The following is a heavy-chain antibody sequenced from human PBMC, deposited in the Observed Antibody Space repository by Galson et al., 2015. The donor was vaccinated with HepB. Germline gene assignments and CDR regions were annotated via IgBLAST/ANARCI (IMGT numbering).Heavy chain of an antibody. J-gene: IGHJ2*01. CDR3: ASRVGGHKVPAATYWYFDL. Sequence: SLRLSCEASAFTFSRYGMHRVRQAPGKGLEWVAVISYDGSNKYYADSVKGRFTISRDNSKNTLYLQMKSLRAEYTAVYYCASRVGGHKVPAATYWYFDLWGRGTLVTVSS. V-gene: IGHV3-30*03. CDR2: ISYDGSNK. D-gene: IGHD2-2*01. CDR1: AFTFSRYG.